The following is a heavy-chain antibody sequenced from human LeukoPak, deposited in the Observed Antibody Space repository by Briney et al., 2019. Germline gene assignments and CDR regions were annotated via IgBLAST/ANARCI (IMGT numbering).Heavy chain of an antibody. CDR3: AKDKGSMAVTQFDY. CDR2: ISWNSGSI. J-gene: IGHJ4*02. Sequence: PGRSLRLSCAASGFTFDDYAMHWVRQAPGKGLEWVSGISWNSGSIGYADSVKGRFTISRDNAKNSLYLQMNSPRAEDTALYYCAKDKGSMAVTQFDYWGQGTLVTVSS. CDR1: GFTFDDYA. D-gene: IGHD2-2*01. V-gene: IGHV3-9*01.